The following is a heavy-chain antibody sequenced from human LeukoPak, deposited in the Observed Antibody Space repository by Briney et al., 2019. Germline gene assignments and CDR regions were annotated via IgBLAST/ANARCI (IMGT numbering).Heavy chain of an antibody. Sequence: PGRSLRLSCAASGFTFSSYAMHWVRQAPGKGLEWVAVISYDGSNKYYADSVKGRFTISRDNSKNTLYLQMNSLRAEDTAVYYCARPYDGYDLVPFDYWGQETLVTVSS. CDR2: ISYDGSNK. D-gene: IGHD5-12*01. J-gene: IGHJ4*02. CDR1: GFTFSSYA. V-gene: IGHV3-30-3*01. CDR3: ARPYDGYDLVPFDY.